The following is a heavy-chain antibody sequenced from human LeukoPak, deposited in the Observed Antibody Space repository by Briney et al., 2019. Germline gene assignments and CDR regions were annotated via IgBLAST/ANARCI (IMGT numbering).Heavy chain of an antibody. CDR1: GGSINNYY. V-gene: IGHV4-59*05. Sequence: SETLSLTCTVSGGSINNYYWSWIRQPAGKGLEWIGSIYYSGSTYYNPSLKSRVTISVDTSKNQFSLKLSSVTAADTAVYYCATDYGSGSYYRQNWFDPWGQGTLVTVSS. D-gene: IGHD3-10*01. CDR3: ATDYGSGSYYRQNWFDP. CDR2: IYYSGST. J-gene: IGHJ5*02.